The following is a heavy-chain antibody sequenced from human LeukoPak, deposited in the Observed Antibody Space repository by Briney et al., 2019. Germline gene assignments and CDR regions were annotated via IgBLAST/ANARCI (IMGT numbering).Heavy chain of an antibody. V-gene: IGHV3-23*01. Sequence: GGSLRLSCGASGLPFSTYGMSWVRQSPGKGLEWVSAISGSATGHITNYADSVKGRFTISRDNDKNTLYLQMNSLRVEDTAVYYCANHRSAFEFWGHGTLVTVSS. CDR2: ISGSATGHIT. CDR1: GLPFSTYG. J-gene: IGHJ5*01. CDR3: ANHRSAFEF.